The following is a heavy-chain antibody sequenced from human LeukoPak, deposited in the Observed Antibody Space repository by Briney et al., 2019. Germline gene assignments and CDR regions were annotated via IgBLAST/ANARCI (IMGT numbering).Heavy chain of an antibody. D-gene: IGHD6-13*01. J-gene: IGHJ5*02. CDR3: ARGLQQLLSGGSWFDP. Sequence: PSETLSLTCAVYGGSFSGYYWSWIRQPPGKGLEWIGEINHSGSTNYNPSLKSRVTISVDTSKNQFSLKLSSVTAADTAVYYCARGLQQLLSGGSWFDPWGQGTLVTVSS. V-gene: IGHV4-34*01. CDR2: INHSGST. CDR1: GGSFSGYY.